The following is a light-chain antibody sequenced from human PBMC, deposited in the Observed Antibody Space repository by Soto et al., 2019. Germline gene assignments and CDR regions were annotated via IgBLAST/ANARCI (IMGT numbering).Light chain of an antibody. Sequence: EIVLTQSPGTLSLSPGGRATLSCRASQSVSSSYLAWYQQNRGQAPRLLIHGASSRATGIPDRFSGSGSGTDFTLTISRLEPEDFAVYYCQQYGSSRWTFGQGTKVEIK. CDR1: QSVSSSY. V-gene: IGKV3-20*01. CDR3: QQYGSSRWT. CDR2: GAS. J-gene: IGKJ1*01.